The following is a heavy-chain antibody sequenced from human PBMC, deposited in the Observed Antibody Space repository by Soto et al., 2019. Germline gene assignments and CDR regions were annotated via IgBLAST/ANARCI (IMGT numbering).Heavy chain of an antibody. J-gene: IGHJ3*02. Sequence: QVQLQESGPGLVKPSETLSLTCTVSGGSVSSGSYYWSWIRQPPGKGLEWIGYIYYSGSTNYNPPLQRRGPLSVSTSKDPFSLEMSPGAPADTAVYYCARVSLGFGSSGEITVGAFDIWGQGTMVTVSS. CDR1: GGSVSSGSYY. CDR3: ARVSLGFGSSGEITVGAFDI. V-gene: IGHV4-61*01. CDR2: IYYSGST. D-gene: IGHD3-22*01.